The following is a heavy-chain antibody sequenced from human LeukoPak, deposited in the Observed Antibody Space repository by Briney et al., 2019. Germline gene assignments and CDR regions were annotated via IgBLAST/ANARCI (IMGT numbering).Heavy chain of an antibody. J-gene: IGHJ3*02. CDR3: AAFRGCPIDI. CDR2: LYYSGST. V-gene: IGHV4-39*01. CDR1: GVSISNSCYC. D-gene: IGHD3-10*01. Sequence: SETLSLTCTVSGVSISNSCYCWGWLRQPPGKGLVGIGSLYYSGSTYYNPSLKSRVTISVETTKTQFSLKLSSVTAADTAVYYGAAFRGCPIDIWGQGTMVTVSS.